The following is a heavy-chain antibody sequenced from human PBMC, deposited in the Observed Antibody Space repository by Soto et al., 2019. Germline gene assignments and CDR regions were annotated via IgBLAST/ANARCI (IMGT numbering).Heavy chain of an antibody. D-gene: IGHD6-25*01. Sequence: QVQLVQSGAEVKKPGASVKVSCKASGYTFTSCYMHWVRQAPGQGLEWMGMIKPTGGSTSYAQKFQGRVTMTRDTSTSTVYMELSSLTSEDTAVYYCARTFSDGLPSDYWGQGTLVTVSS. CDR1: GYTFTSCY. V-gene: IGHV1-46*01. CDR2: IKPTGGST. CDR3: ARTFSDGLPSDY. J-gene: IGHJ4*02.